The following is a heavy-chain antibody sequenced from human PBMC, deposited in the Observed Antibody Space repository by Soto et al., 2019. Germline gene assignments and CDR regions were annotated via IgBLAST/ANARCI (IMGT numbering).Heavy chain of an antibody. Sequence: GGSLRLSCAASGFTFSSYAMSWVRQAPGKGLEWVSAISGSGGSTYYADSVKGRFTISRDNSKNTLYLQMNSLRAEDTAVYYCAKRTHSRTFYYYGMDFWGQGTTVTVSS. CDR1: GFTFSSYA. CDR2: ISGSGGST. CDR3: AKRTHSRTFYYYGMDF. J-gene: IGHJ6*02. V-gene: IGHV3-23*01. D-gene: IGHD6-13*01.